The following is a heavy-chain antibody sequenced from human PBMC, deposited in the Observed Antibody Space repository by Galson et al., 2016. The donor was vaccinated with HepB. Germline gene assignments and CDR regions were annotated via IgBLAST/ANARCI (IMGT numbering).Heavy chain of an antibody. J-gene: IGHJ4*02. CDR2: IYYSGST. CDR3: ARQGSGSYRFDY. V-gene: IGHV4-39*01. D-gene: IGHD1-26*01. Sequence: SETLSLTCTVSGGSISSSSYYWGWIRQPPGKGLEWIGSIYYSGSTYYNPSLQSRVTISVDTSKNQFTLKMRSVTAADTAVYYCARQGSGSYRFDYWGQGTLVTVSS. CDR1: GGSISSSSYY.